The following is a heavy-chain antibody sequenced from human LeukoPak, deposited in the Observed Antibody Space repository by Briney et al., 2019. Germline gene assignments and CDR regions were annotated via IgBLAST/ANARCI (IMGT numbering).Heavy chain of an antibody. CDR3: ARERCSGGSCYQFDP. CDR1: GYTFTGYY. CDR2: INPNSGGT. Sequence: ASVKVSCKASGYTFTGYYMHWVRQAPGQGLEWMGWINPNSGGTSYAQKFQGRVTMTRDTSISTAYMELSRLRSDDTAVYYCARERCSGGSCYQFDPWGQGTLVTVSS. D-gene: IGHD2-15*01. V-gene: IGHV1-2*02. J-gene: IGHJ5*02.